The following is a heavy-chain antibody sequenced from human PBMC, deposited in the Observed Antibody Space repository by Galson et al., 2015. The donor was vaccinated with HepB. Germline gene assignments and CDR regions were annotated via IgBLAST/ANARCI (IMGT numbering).Heavy chain of an antibody. CDR2: TYYRSKWYN. V-gene: IGHV6-1*01. CDR3: ARVRKQDYENAFDI. D-gene: IGHD4-17*01. CDR1: GDSVSSNSAA. J-gene: IGHJ3*02. Sequence: CAISGDSVSSNSAAWHWIRQSPSRGLEWLGRTYYRSKWYNDYAVSVKSRITINPDTSKNQFSLQLNSVTPEDTAVYYCARVRKQDYENAFDIWGQGTMVTVSS.